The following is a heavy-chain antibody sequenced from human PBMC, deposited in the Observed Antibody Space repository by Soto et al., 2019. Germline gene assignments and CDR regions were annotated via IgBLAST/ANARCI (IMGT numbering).Heavy chain of an antibody. CDR3: TTGLGSYDY. V-gene: IGHV3-15*01. CDR1: GFTVSNAW. CDR2: IKSKTDGGTT. J-gene: IGHJ4*02. Sequence: PGGALRVSCAASGFTVSNAWMSLVRQAPGKGLEWVGRIKSKTDGGTTDYAAPVKGRFTISRDDSKNTLYLQMNSLKTENTAVYYCTTGLGSYDYWGQGTVVTVSS. D-gene: IGHD1-26*01.